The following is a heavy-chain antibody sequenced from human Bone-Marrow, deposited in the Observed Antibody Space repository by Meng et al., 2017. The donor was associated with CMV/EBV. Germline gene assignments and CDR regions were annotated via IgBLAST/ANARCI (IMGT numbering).Heavy chain of an antibody. CDR3: ARSLRDAYFDY. Sequence: GGSLRLSCAASGFTVSSNYMSWVRQAPRKGLEWVSVIYSGGSTYYADSVKGRFTISRDNSKNTLYLQMNSLRAEDTAVYYCARSLRDAYFDYWGQGTLVTVSS. CDR1: GFTVSSNY. J-gene: IGHJ4*02. CDR2: IYSGGST. V-gene: IGHV3-66*02.